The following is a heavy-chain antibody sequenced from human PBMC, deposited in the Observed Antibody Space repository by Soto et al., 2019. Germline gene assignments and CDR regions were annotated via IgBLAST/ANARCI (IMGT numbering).Heavy chain of an antibody. D-gene: IGHD1-1*01. V-gene: IGHV4-39*01. CDR2: IYYNGNT. CDR1: GGSISSSPYY. J-gene: IGHJ4*02. Sequence: QLQLQESGPGLVKPSETLSLTCTVSGGSISSSPYYWAWIRQPPGKGLQWIGNIYYNGNTFYNPSLRSRLTISIDTSKSQFSLGLSSVTASHTAVYYCARHGPLTNNWNQLNCWGQGTLVTVSS. CDR3: ARHGPLTNNWNQLNC.